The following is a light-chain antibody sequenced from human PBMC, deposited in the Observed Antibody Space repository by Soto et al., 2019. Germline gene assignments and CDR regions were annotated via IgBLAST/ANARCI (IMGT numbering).Light chain of an antibody. CDR2: EVT. J-gene: IGLJ2*01. V-gene: IGLV2-14*01. Sequence: QSALTQPASVSGSPGPSITISCTGTSSDVGAYNYVSWYRQHPGKAPQLMIYEVTNRPSGVSHRFSASKSGNTASLTISGLHTEDEADYYCSSYTVTNTLLFGGGTKLTVL. CDR3: SSYTVTNTLL. CDR1: SSDVGAYNY.